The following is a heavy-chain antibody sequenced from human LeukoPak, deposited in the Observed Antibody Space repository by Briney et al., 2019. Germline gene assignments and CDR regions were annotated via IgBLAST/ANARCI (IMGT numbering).Heavy chain of an antibody. J-gene: IGHJ4*02. CDR1: GFTFSDHY. Sequence: GGSLRLSCAASGFTFSDHYMDWVRQAPGKGLEWVGRIRNKANSYITEYAASVKGRLTISRGDSKNSLYLQINSLKTEDTAVYYCASIYYDSSGYYYWGQGTLVTVSS. CDR3: ASIYYDSSGYYY. D-gene: IGHD3-22*01. V-gene: IGHV3-72*01. CDR2: IRNKANSYIT.